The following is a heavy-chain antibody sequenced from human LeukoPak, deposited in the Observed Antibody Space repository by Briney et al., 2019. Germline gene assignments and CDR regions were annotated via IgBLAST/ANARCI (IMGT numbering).Heavy chain of an antibody. CDR2: IYHSGST. CDR1: GGSVSSSNW. Sequence: SETLSLTCAVSGGSVSSSNWWSWVRQPPGKGLEWIGEIYHSGSTNYNPSLKSRVTISVDKSKNQFSLKLSSVTAADTAVYYCARVGGSYYTYYYYMDVWGKGTTVTVSS. D-gene: IGHD1-26*01. V-gene: IGHV4-4*02. CDR3: ARVGGSYYTYYYYMDV. J-gene: IGHJ6*03.